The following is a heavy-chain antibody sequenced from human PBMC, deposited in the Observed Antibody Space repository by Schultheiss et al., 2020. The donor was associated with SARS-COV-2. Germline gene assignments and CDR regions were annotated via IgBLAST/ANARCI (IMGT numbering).Heavy chain of an antibody. CDR3: ARQGPTYYYDSSGYSNWFDP. V-gene: IGHV4-38-2*02. D-gene: IGHD3-22*01. Sequence: SETLSLTCTVSGYSISSGYYWGWIRQPPGKGLEWIGSIYHSGSTYYNPSLKSRVTISVDTSKNQFSLKLSSVTAADTAVYYCARQGPTYYYDSSGYSNWFDPWGQGTLVTVSS. J-gene: IGHJ5*02. CDR1: GYSISSGYY. CDR2: IYHSGST.